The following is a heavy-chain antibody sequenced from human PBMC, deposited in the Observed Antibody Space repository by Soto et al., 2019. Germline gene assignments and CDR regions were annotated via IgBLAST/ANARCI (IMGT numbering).Heavy chain of an antibody. J-gene: IGHJ6*02. Sequence: GGSLRLSCAASGFTFSSYAMHWVRQAPGKGLEWVAVISYDGSNKYYADSVKGRFTISRDNSKNTLYLQMNSLRAEDTAVYYCARGGYFDWLYPTPLYYGMDVWGQGTTVTVSS. CDR2: ISYDGSNK. CDR3: ARGGYFDWLYPTPLYYGMDV. CDR1: GFTFSSYA. V-gene: IGHV3-30-3*01. D-gene: IGHD3-9*01.